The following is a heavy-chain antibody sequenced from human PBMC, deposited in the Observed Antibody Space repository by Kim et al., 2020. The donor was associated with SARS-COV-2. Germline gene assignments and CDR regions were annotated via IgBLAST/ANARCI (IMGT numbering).Heavy chain of an antibody. D-gene: IGHD6-6*01. CDR1: GFTFNSYA. CDR2: MSYDGSNK. J-gene: IGHJ6*02. CDR3: ARDAYSSSSSYYYYGMDV. V-gene: IGHV3-30*01. Sequence: GGSLRLSCAASGFTFNSYAMHWVRQAPGKGLEWMAVMSYDGSNKYYADSVKGRFTISRDNSKNTLYLQMNSLRAEDTAVYYCARDAYSSSSSYYYYGMDVWGQGTTVTVSS.